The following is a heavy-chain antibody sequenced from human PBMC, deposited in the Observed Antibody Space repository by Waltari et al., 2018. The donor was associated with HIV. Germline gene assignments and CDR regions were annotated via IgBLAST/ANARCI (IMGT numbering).Heavy chain of an antibody. V-gene: IGHV4-34*01. CDR2: INHSGST. D-gene: IGHD2-2*01. CDR3: ARGVGRIVVVPAAMWWFDP. J-gene: IGHJ5*02. CDR1: DGYFSGYY. Sequence: QVQLQQWGAGLLKPSETMSPTCAVYDGYFSGYYWSWIRQPPGKGLEWIGEINHSGSTNYNPSLKSRVTISVDTSKNQFSLKLSSVTAADTAVYYCARGVGRIVVVPAAMWWFDPWGQGTLVTVSS.